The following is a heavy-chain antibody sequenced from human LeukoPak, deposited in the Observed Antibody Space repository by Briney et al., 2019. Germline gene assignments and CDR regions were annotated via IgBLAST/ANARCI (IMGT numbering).Heavy chain of an antibody. D-gene: IGHD4-17*01. CDR2: IGSGGSPI. V-gene: IGHV3-48*04. Sequence: GGSLRLSCAASGFTFRNYTMNGVRQAPGEGGEWGSYIGSGGSPIYYADSVRGRFTISRDNAKNSLYLQMNSLRAEDTAVYYCARDRSTTVTTPDAFDIWGQGTMVTVSS. CDR1: GFTFRNYT. J-gene: IGHJ3*02. CDR3: ARDRSTTVTTPDAFDI.